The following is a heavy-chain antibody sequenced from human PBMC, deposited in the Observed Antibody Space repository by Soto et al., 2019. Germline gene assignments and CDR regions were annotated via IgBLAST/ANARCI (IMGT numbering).Heavy chain of an antibody. CDR3: ARDPPNYYYDSSGYYFDY. CDR2: ISYDGSNK. D-gene: IGHD3-22*01. CDR1: GFTFSTYA. Sequence: QVQLVESGGGVVQPGRSLRLSCAASGFTFSTYAMHWVRQAPGKGLEWVAVISYDGSNKYYADSVKGRFTISRDISKNTLYLQMNSLRAEDTAVYNCARDPPNYYYDSSGYYFDYWGQGTLVTVSS. V-gene: IGHV3-30-3*01. J-gene: IGHJ4*02.